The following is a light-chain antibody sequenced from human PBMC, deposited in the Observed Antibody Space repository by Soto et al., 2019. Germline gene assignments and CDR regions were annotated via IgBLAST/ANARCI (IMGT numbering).Light chain of an antibody. CDR3: QEYVSPPT. V-gene: IGKV3-20*01. Sequence: EIVLTQSPGTLSLSLGERATLSCRASQNLAGNYLAWYQQKPGQAPRLLISGASSRATGIPGRFSGSGSGTDFTLTITILEPEGVAVYDCQEYVSPPTFGPGTKVHIK. J-gene: IGKJ3*01. CDR1: QNLAGNY. CDR2: GAS.